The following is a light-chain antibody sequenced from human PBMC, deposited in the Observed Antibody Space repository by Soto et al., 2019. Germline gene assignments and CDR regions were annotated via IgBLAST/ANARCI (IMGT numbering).Light chain of an antibody. CDR3: QRYGSSPPLT. CDR2: GAS. CDR1: QSISSSF. J-gene: IGKJ4*01. Sequence: EFVLTQSPGTLSLSPGERATLSCRASQSISSSFLAWYQHKPGQAPRLLIYGASFRGTGIPDRFSGGGSGTDFTHTISRLEPEDFAVYYCQRYGSSPPLTFGGGTKVEI. V-gene: IGKV3-20*01.